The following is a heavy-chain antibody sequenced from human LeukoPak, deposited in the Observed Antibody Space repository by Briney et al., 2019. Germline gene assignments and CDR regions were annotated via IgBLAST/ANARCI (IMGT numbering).Heavy chain of an antibody. CDR1: GYTFTSYG. D-gene: IGHD3-22*01. V-gene: IGHV1-18*01. J-gene: IGHJ6*02. CDR3: ARDLDYYDTETEYYYYYGMDV. CDR2: FSAYNDNT. Sequence: EASVKVSCKASGYTFTSYGISWVRQAPGQGLEWMGWFSAYNDNTNYAQKLQGRVTMTTDTSTSTAYMELRSLRSDDTVVYYCARDLDYYDTETEYYYYYGMDVWGQGTTVTVSS.